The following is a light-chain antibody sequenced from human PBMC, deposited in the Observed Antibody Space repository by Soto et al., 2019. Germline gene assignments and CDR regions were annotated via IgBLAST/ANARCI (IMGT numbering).Light chain of an antibody. J-gene: IGKJ4*01. V-gene: IGKV3D-20*02. Sequence: EIVLTQSPGTLSLSPGERATLSCRASQSVSSSYLAWYQQKPGQAPRLLIYGASSRATGIPDRFSGSGSGTEFTLTIGSLLSEDFAFYYCQQRSNWPLLTFGGGTKVDIK. CDR1: QSVSSSY. CDR2: GAS. CDR3: QQRSNWPLLT.